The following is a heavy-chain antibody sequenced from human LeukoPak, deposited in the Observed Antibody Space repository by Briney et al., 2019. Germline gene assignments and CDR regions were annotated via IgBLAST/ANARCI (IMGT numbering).Heavy chain of an antibody. V-gene: IGHV6-1*01. Sequence: SQTLSLTCAISGDTVSSTSGAWNWIRQSPSRGLEWLGRTYYRSKWFNDYAVSVKSRPTFSPDTSKNQVSLQLNSVIPEDTAVYYCARERIDSFDSWGQGTLVTVSS. CDR1: GDTVSSTSGA. CDR2: TYYRSKWFN. CDR3: ARERIDSFDS. D-gene: IGHD3-16*02. J-gene: IGHJ5*01.